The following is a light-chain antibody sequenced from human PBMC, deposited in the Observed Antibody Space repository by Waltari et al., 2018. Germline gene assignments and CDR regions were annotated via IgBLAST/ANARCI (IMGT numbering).Light chain of an antibody. J-gene: IGKJ1*01. CDR2: WAS. Sequence: DIVMTQSPDSLAVSLGERATVNCKSSQSVLYSPNNKTYLAWYQHKPGQPPKLLIYWASTRESRVPDRFSGSGSGTDFTLTISSLQAEDVAVYYCQQYANTPRTFGQGTTVEIK. CDR1: QSVLYSPNNKTY. V-gene: IGKV4-1*01. CDR3: QQYANTPRT.